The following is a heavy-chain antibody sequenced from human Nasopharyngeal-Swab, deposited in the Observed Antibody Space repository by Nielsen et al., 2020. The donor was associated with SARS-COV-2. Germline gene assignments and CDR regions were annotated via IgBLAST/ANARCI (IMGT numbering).Heavy chain of an antibody. Sequence: SETLSLTCTVSGGPISSYYWSWIRQPAGKGLEWIGRIYTSGSTNYNPSLKSRVTMSVDTSKSQFSLKVSSVTAADTAVYYCARESAVSARRRWFDPWGQGTLVTVSS. CDR3: ARESAVSARRRWFDP. CDR1: GGPISSYY. D-gene: IGHD6-6*01. CDR2: IYTSGST. J-gene: IGHJ5*02. V-gene: IGHV4-4*07.